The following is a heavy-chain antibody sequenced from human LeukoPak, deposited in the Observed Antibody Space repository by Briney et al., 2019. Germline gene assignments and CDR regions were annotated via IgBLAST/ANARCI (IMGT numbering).Heavy chain of an antibody. V-gene: IGHV4-59*01. J-gene: IGHJ5*02. CDR3: ARVIAVAGIWFDP. CDR2: IYYSGST. D-gene: IGHD6-19*01. Sequence: SETLSLTCTVSGGSISSYYWSWIRQPPGKGLEWIGYIYYSGSTNYNPSLKSRVTISVDTSKNQFSLKLSSVTAADTAVYYCARVIAVAGIWFDPWGQGTLVTVSS. CDR1: GGSISSYY.